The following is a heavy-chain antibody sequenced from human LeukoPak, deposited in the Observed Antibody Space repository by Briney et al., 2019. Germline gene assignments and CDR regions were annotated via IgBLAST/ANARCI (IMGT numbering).Heavy chain of an antibody. Sequence: EASVKVSCKASGGTFSSYAISWVRQAPGQGLEWMGRIIPIFDTANYAQKFQGRVTITTDESTSTAYMELSSLRSEDTAVYYCARLPLTYYYDSSGYPDDYWGQGTLVTVSS. J-gene: IGHJ4*02. D-gene: IGHD3-22*01. CDR1: GGTFSSYA. V-gene: IGHV1-69*05. CDR2: IIPIFDTA. CDR3: ARLPLTYYYDSSGYPDDY.